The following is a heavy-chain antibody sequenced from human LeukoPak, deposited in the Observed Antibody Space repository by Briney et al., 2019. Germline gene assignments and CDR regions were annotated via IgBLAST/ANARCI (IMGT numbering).Heavy chain of an antibody. CDR2: ISSSSSYI. V-gene: IGHV3-21*01. J-gene: IGHJ6*02. D-gene: IGHD3-3*01. CDR1: GFTFSSYS. CDR3: ARGLRFLEWLLAGPYYYGMDV. Sequence: PGGSLRLSCAASGFTFSSYSMNWVRQAPGKGLEWVSSISSSSSYIYYADSVKGRFTISRDNSKNTLYLQMNSLRAEDTAVYYCARGLRFLEWLLAGPYYYGMDVWGQGTTVTVSS.